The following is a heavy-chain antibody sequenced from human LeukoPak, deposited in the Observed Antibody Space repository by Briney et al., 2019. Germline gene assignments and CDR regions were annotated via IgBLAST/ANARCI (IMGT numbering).Heavy chain of an antibody. Sequence: ASVKVSCKASGYTFTGYYMHWVRQAPGQGLEWMGWINPNSGGTNYAQKFQGRVTMTRDTSISTAYMELSRLRSDDTAVYYCARVRIHGLYGDIDYWGQGTLVTVSS. CDR1: GYTFTGYY. CDR2: INPNSGGT. CDR3: ARVRIHGLYGDIDY. J-gene: IGHJ4*02. V-gene: IGHV1-2*02. D-gene: IGHD4-17*01.